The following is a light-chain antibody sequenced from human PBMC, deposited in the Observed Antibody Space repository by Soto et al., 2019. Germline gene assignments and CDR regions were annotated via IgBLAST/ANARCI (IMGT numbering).Light chain of an antibody. CDR2: AAF. CDR3: QQNYSTPLA. Sequence: DIQMTQSPFSLSASVGDRVTITCRASQSINRDLNWYQQKPGKAPNLLIYAAFTLESGVPSRFSGSGSGTDFTLTISSLQLEDFATYYCQQNYSTPLAVGGGTKVDIK. J-gene: IGKJ4*01. CDR1: QSINRD. V-gene: IGKV1-39*01.